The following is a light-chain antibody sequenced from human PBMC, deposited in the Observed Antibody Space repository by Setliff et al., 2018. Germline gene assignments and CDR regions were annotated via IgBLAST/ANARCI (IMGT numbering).Light chain of an antibody. J-gene: IGLJ1*01. Sequence: QSALPQPASVSGSPGQSITISCTGTSSDVGGYNYVSWYQQRPGKAPKLMIYDVSKRPSGVSNRFSGSKSGNTASLTISGLQAEDEADYYCSSYISSSTFVFGTGTKVTVL. CDR2: DVS. CDR1: SSDVGGYNY. CDR3: SSYISSSTFV. V-gene: IGLV2-14*01.